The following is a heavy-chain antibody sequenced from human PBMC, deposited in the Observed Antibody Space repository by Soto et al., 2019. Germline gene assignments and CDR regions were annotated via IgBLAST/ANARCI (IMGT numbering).Heavy chain of an antibody. J-gene: IGHJ6*02. CDR2: INHSGST. Sequence: PSETLSLTCAIYGGSFSDNYCAWIRQSPGKGLEWIGEINHSGSTNYNPSLKTRVTISFDTAMNLFSLKLTSVTAADTAVYYCARGPPFYDYGMDVWGQGTTGTVS. V-gene: IGHV4-34*01. CDR1: GGSFSDNY. CDR3: ARGPPFYDYGMDV.